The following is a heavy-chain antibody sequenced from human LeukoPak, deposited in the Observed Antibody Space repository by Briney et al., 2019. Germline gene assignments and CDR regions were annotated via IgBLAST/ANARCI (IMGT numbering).Heavy chain of an antibody. V-gene: IGHV1-69*04. D-gene: IGHD2-2*01. J-gene: IGHJ6*03. Sequence: SVKVSCKASGYTFTSYGISWVRQAPGQGLEWMGRIIPILGIANYAQKFQGRVTITADKSTSTAYMELSSLRSEDTAVYYCARRGGGSSTNSYYYYYMDVWGKGTTVTVSS. CDR2: IIPILGIA. CDR3: ARRGGGSSTNSYYYYYMDV. CDR1: GYTFTSYG.